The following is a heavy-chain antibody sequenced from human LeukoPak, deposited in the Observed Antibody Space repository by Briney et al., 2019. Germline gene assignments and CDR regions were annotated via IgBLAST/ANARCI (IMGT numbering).Heavy chain of an antibody. J-gene: IGHJ4*02. CDR3: ARASARVRNKDYGAYPRRQRGVLDY. D-gene: IGHD4-17*01. V-gene: IGHV4-34*01. CDR2: INHSGNT. CDR1: GGSFSGYY. Sequence: SQTLSLTCAVYGGSFSGYYWSWIRQPPGKGLEWIGEINHSGNTNYNPSLKRRVTISVDTSKNQFSLKLSSVTAADTAVYYCARASARVRNKDYGAYPRRQRGVLDYWGQGTLVTVSS.